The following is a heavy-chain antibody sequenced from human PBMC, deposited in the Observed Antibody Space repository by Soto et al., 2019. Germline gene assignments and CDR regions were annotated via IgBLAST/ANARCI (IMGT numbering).Heavy chain of an antibody. CDR3: ARSNSRAGWGRMDY. CDR1: GFTFTDYA. J-gene: IGHJ4*02. V-gene: IGHV3-30-3*01. D-gene: IGHD4-4*01. CDR2: ISYDGSHK. Sequence: QVQLVGSGGGVVQPGRSLRLSCAASGFTFTDYAMHWVRQAPDRGLEWVAVISYDGSHKNHADSVKGRFTISRDNSNNTLHPQMNSMRVEDTGVYYCARSNSRAGWGRMDYWGQGTLVTVSS.